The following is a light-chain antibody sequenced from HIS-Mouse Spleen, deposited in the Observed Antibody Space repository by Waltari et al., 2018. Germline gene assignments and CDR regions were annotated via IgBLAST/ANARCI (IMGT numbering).Light chain of an antibody. Sequence: DIQMTQSPSTLSASVGDRVTITCRASQSISSWLAWYQQKPGKAPKLLIYKASSLESGVPSRFSGNGSGTQFTLTISSLQPVDFATYYCQQYNSYSWTFGQGTKVEIK. CDR1: QSISSW. CDR3: QQYNSYSWT. V-gene: IGKV1-5*03. CDR2: KAS. J-gene: IGKJ1*01.